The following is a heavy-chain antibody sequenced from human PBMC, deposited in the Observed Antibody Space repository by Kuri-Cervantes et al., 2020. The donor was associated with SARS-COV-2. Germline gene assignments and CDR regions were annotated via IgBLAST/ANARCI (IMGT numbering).Heavy chain of an antibody. CDR2: ISWDGGST. CDR3: AKDSEDCSSTSCYIDY. J-gene: IGHJ4*02. Sequence: GSLRLSCAASGFTFDDYTMHWVRQAPGKGLEWVSLISWDGGSTYYADSVKGRFTISRDNSKNSLYLQMNSLRTEDTALYYCAKDSEDCSSTSCYIDYWGQGTLVTSPQ. CDR1: GFTFDDYT. D-gene: IGHD2-2*01. V-gene: IGHV3-43*01.